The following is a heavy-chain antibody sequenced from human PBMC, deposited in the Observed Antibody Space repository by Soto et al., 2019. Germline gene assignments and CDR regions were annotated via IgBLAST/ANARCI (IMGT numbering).Heavy chain of an antibody. CDR3: ARDYGVSGSYAPWFGP. J-gene: IGHJ5*02. CDR2: LYVSGST. CDR1: RSTISINY. D-gene: IGHD3-16*01. V-gene: IGHV3-66*01. Sequence: EVQLVASGGGQVRPGGSLRLSCAVPRSTISINYMTWVRQAPGKGLEWVSVLYVSGSTYYADSVKGRFTISRDSSKNMLYLQMNSLRTEDTALYYCARDYGVSGSYAPWFGPWGQGTLVTVSS.